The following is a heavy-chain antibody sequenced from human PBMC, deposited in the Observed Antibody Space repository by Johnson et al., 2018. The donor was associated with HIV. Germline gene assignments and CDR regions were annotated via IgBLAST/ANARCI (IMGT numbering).Heavy chain of an antibody. V-gene: IGHV3-30*04. J-gene: IGHJ3*02. CDR2: ISYDGSDK. CDR3: WLWGAFDI. Sequence: QVQLVESGGGVVQPGGSLRLSCAASGFTFSTYAMHWVRQTPGKGLEWVAIISYDGSDKYYADSVKGRFTISRDSSKNTLYLQMNSLRAEDTALYYRWLWGAFDIWGQGTMVTVSS. CDR1: GFTFSTYA. D-gene: IGHD5-12*01.